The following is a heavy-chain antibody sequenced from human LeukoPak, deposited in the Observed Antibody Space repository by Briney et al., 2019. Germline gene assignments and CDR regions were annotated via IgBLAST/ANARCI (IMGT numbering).Heavy chain of an antibody. D-gene: IGHD6-19*01. CDR2: IYYSGST. J-gene: IGHJ6*02. Sequence: PSETLSLTCTVSGGSISSYYWGWIRQPPGKGLEWIGSIYYSGSTYYNPSLKSRVTISVDTSKNQFSLNLTSVTAADTAVYYCARDDVAGTGVYYYYGMDVWGQGTTVTVSS. CDR3: ARDDVAGTGVYYYYGMDV. V-gene: IGHV4-39*07. CDR1: GGSISSYY.